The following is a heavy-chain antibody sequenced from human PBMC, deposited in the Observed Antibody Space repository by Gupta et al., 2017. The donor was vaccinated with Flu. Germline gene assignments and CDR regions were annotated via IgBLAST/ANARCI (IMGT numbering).Heavy chain of an antibody. CDR2: MSSSSSYI. V-gene: IGHV3-21*01. Sequence: EVQLVESGGGLVKPGGSLRLSCAASGFTFSSYSMNWVRQAPGKGLEWVSSMSSSSSYIYYADSVKGRFTISRDNAKNSLYLQRNSLRAEDTAVYYCARDGAGIHYYYGMDVWGQGTTVTVSS. CDR1: GFTFSSYS. D-gene: IGHD1-1*01. J-gene: IGHJ6*02. CDR3: ARDGAGIHYYYGMDV.